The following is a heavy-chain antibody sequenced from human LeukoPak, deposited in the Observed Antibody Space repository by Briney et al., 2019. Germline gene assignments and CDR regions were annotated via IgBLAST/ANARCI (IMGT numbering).Heavy chain of an antibody. D-gene: IGHD6-6*01. J-gene: IGHJ3*02. Sequence: GGSLRLSCAASGFTFSSYAMSWVRQAPGKGLEWVSAISDSGGSTYYADSVKGRFTISRDNSKNTLYLQMNSLRAEDTAVYYCAKILVPGYAFDIWGQGTMVTVSS. CDR1: GFTFSSYA. V-gene: IGHV3-23*01. CDR3: AKILVPGYAFDI. CDR2: ISDSGGST.